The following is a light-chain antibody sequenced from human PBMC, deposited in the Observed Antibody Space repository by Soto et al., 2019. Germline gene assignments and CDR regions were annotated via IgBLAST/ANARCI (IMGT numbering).Light chain of an antibody. CDR1: QSILYNSNKKNY. V-gene: IGKV4-1*01. J-gene: IGKJ3*01. CDR2: WAS. Sequence: DIVMTQSPESLAVSLGQRATINSKSSQSILYNSNKKNYLAWYQQKPGQPPKLLIFWASTRESGVPDRFSGSGSWTNFTLTISSLQAEDVAVYYCHHYFNTPPFTFGPGTKMDVK. CDR3: HHYFNTPPFT.